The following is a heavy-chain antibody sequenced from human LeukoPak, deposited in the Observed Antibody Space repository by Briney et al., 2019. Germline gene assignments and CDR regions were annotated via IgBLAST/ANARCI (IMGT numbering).Heavy chain of an antibody. V-gene: IGHV3-7*01. J-gene: IGHJ4*02. Sequence: SGGSLRLSCAASGFSFGNFWMAWVRQGPGKGLEWVASIREDGSDYVASMKGRFAISRNNAKNSVYLQMNSLRAEDTAVYYCARDVNWGHFDYWGQGTLVTVSS. CDR2: IREDGS. CDR1: GFSFGNFW. CDR3: ARDVNWGHFDY. D-gene: IGHD7-27*01.